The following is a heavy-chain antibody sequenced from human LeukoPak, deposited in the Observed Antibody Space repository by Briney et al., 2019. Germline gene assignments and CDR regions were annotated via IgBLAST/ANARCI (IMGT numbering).Heavy chain of an antibody. Sequence: ASVKVSCKASVYTFTSYDIHWVRQATGQGLEWRGWRNPNSGNTGYAQKFQGRVTITRNTSISTAYMELSRLRSEDTAVYYCARGDLVGADDTNFDYWGQGTLVTVSS. V-gene: IGHV1-8*03. CDR2: RNPNSGNT. CDR3: ARGDLVGADDTNFDY. J-gene: IGHJ4*02. CDR1: VYTFTSYD. D-gene: IGHD1-26*01.